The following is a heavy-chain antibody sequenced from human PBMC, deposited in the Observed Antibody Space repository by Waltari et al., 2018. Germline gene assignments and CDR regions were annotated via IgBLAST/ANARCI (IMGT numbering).Heavy chain of an antibody. CDR3: AKDQGSGSLNWFDP. CDR1: GFTFSSYA. Sequence: EVQLLESGGGLVQPGGSLRLSCAASGFTFSSYAMSWVHQAPGKGREWVSAISGSGGSTYYADSVKGRFTISRDNSKNTLYLQMNSLRAEDTAVYYCAKDQGSGSLNWFDPWGQGTLVTVSS. CDR2: ISGSGGST. J-gene: IGHJ5*02. V-gene: IGHV3-23*01. D-gene: IGHD3-10*01.